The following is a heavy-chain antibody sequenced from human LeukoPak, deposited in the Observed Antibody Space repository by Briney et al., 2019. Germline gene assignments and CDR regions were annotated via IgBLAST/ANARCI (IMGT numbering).Heavy chain of an antibody. V-gene: IGHV3-30-3*01. CDR1: GFTFSSYA. D-gene: IGHD4-17*01. CDR2: ISYDGSNK. Sequence: PGGSLRLSCAASGFTFSSYAMHWVRQAPDKGLEWVAVISYDGSNKYYADSVKGRFTISRDNSKNTLYLQMNSLRAGDTAVYYCAREHYGDLYFDYWGQGTLVTVSS. J-gene: IGHJ4*02. CDR3: AREHYGDLYFDY.